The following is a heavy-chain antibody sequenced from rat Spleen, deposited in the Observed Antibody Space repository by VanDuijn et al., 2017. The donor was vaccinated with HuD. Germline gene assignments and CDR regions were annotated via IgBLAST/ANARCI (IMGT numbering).Heavy chain of an antibody. CDR1: GFSLTSYG. V-gene: IGHV2-77*01. J-gene: IGHJ2*01. CDR2: IWGDGST. CDR3: AERTWGY. Sequence: QVQLKESGPGLVQPSQTLSVTCTVSGFSLTSYGVHWVRQAPGKGLEWMGIIWGDGSTNYNSALKSRLSISRDTSKSQVFLTMNSLQTDDTAVYYCAERTWGYWGQGVMVTVSS.